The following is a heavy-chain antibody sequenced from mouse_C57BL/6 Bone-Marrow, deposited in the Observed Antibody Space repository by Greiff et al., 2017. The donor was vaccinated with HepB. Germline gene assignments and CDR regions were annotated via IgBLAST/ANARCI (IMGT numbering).Heavy chain of an antibody. Sequence: VMLVESGPGLVQPSQSLSITCTVSGFSLTSYGVHWVRQSPGKGLEWLGVIWRGGSTDYNAAFMSRLSITKDNSKSQVFFKMNSLQADDTAIYYCAKRGVSVPYYAMDYWGQGTSVTVSS. D-gene: IGHD2-5*01. V-gene: IGHV2-5*01. CDR1: GFSLTSYG. CDR2: IWRGGST. CDR3: AKRGVSVPYYAMDY. J-gene: IGHJ4*01.